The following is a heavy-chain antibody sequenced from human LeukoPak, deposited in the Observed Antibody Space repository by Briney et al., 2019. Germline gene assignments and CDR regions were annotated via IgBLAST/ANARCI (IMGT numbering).Heavy chain of an antibody. D-gene: IGHD2-8*01. CDR2: INHSGST. V-gene: IGHV4-34*01. Sequence: PSETLSLTCAVYGGSFSGYYWSWIRQPPGKGLEWIGEINHSGSTNYNPSLKSRVTISVDTSKNQFSLKLSSVTAADTAVYYCATLNGVSTYNWFDPRGQGTLVTVSS. CDR3: ATLNGVSTYNWFDP. CDR1: GGSFSGYY. J-gene: IGHJ5*02.